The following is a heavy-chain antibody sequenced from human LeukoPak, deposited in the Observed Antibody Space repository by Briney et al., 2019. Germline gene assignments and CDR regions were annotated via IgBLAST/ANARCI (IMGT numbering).Heavy chain of an antibody. CDR1: GGSISSYY. CDR2: IYTSGST. CDR3: ARDRSSSWYFDY. D-gene: IGHD6-13*01. Sequence: SETLSLICTVSGGSISSYYWSWIRQPAGKGLEWIGRIYTSGSTNYNPSLKSRVTMSVDTSKNQFSLKLSSVTAADTAVYYCARDRSSSWYFDYWGQGTLVTVYS. J-gene: IGHJ4*02. V-gene: IGHV4-4*07.